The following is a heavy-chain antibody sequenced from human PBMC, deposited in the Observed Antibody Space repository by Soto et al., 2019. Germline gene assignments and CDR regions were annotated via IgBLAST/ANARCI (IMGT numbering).Heavy chain of an antibody. D-gene: IGHD3-22*01. Sequence: LSLTCTVSGGSISSYYWSWIRQPPGKGLEWIGYIYYSGSTNHNPSLKSRVTISVDTSKNQFSLKLSSVTAADTAVYYCASVGNYYDSSGYYYEPHFDYWGQGTLVTVSS. V-gene: IGHV4-59*01. CDR2: IYYSGST. CDR1: GGSISSYY. CDR3: ASVGNYYDSSGYYYEPHFDY. J-gene: IGHJ4*02.